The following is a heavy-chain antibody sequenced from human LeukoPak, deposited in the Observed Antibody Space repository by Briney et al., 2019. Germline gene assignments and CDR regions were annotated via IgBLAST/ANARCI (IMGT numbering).Heavy chain of an antibody. J-gene: IGHJ4*02. V-gene: IGHV3-30-3*01. CDR1: GFTFSSYA. CDR2: ISYDGSNK. CDR3: ARDLVHYYDSSGYFDY. Sequence: PGGSLRLSCAASGFTFSSYAMHWVRQAPGKGLEWVAVISYDGSNKYYADSVKGRFTISRDNSKNTLYLQMNSLRAEDTAVYYCARDLVHYYDSSGYFDYWGQGTLVTVSS. D-gene: IGHD3-22*01.